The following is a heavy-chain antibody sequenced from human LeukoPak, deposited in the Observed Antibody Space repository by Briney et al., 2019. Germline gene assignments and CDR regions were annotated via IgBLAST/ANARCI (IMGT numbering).Heavy chain of an antibody. V-gene: IGHV1-18*01. CDR2: ISAYNGNT. Sequence: ASVKVSCKASGYTFTSYGISWVRQAPGQGLEWMGWISAYNGNTNYAQKLQGRVTMTTDTSTSTAYMELRSPRSDDTAVYYCARDTSSYSPYYYYGMDVWGQGTTVTVSS. J-gene: IGHJ6*02. CDR3: ARDTSSYSPYYYYGMDV. CDR1: GYTFTSYG. D-gene: IGHD2-21*01.